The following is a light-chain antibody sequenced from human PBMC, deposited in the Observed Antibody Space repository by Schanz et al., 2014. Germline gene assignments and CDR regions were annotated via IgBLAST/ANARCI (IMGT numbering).Light chain of an antibody. CDR1: TGAVTSGHY. Sequence: QAVVTQEPSLTVSPGGTVTLTCGSSTGAVTSGHYPYWFQQKPGQAPKILIYDTSTKVSWTPARFSGSLLGGKAALTLSGAQPEDEAEYHCLLSFDGTRVFGGGTQLTVL. V-gene: IGLV7-46*01. CDR2: DTS. J-gene: IGLJ7*01. CDR3: LLSFDGTRV.